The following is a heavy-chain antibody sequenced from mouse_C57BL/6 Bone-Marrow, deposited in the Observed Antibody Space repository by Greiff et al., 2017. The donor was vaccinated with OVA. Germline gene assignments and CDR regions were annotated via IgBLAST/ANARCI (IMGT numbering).Heavy chain of an antibody. CDR2: IYPGSGST. V-gene: IGHV1-55*01. CDR3: AREGGYDLYFDV. J-gene: IGHJ1*03. CDR1: GYTFTSYW. Sequence: VQLQQPGAELVKPGASVKMSCKASGYTFTSYWITWVKQRPGPGLEWIGDIYPGSGSTNYNEKFKSKATLTVDTSSSTAYMQLSSLTSEDSAVYYCAREGGYDLYFDVWGTGTTVTVSS. D-gene: IGHD2-2*01.